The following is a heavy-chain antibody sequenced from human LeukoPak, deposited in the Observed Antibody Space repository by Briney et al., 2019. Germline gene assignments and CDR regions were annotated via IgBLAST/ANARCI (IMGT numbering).Heavy chain of an antibody. CDR2: INNDGSTS. CDR1: GFTFSSHW. Sequence: GGSLRLSCAASGFTFSSHWMHWVRQAPGKGLVWVSRINNDGSTSSYADSVKGRFTTSRDNAKNTLYLQMNSLRAQDTAVYYCARGGYLGRVIDYWGQGTLVTVSS. V-gene: IGHV3-74*01. J-gene: IGHJ4*02. D-gene: IGHD3-16*01. CDR3: ARGGYLGRVIDY.